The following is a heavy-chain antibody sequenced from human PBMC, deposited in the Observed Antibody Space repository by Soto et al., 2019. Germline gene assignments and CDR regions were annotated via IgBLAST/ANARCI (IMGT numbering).Heavy chain of an antibody. Sequence: QVQLVQSGAELRKPGSSVKVSCKSSGGTFSRRAINWVRQAPGQGLEWMGGIIPLLGTTNYAQKFKGRLTITADESTNTTYMYLSSLKSEDAADYYGARASIHGSSWYFWFDPWGQGTLVTVSS. V-gene: IGHV1-69*01. CDR1: GGTFSRRA. J-gene: IGHJ5*02. D-gene: IGHD6-13*01. CDR2: IIPLLGTT. CDR3: ARASIHGSSWYFWFDP.